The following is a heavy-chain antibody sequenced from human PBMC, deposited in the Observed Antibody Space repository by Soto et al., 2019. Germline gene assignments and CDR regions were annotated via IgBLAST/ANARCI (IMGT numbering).Heavy chain of an antibody. CDR1: GFSFTYYS. CDR2: ISGRGDTT. D-gene: IGHD5-18*01. V-gene: IGHV3-23*01. CDR3: AKDGYTHGQPDY. Sequence: PGGSLRLSCVASSGFSFTYYSMSWVRQAPGKGLEWVAHISGRGDTTYYADSVKGRFTISRDNFKSTLYLQMNSLRAEDTAVYYCAKDGYTHGQPDYWGQGTLVTVSS. J-gene: IGHJ4*02.